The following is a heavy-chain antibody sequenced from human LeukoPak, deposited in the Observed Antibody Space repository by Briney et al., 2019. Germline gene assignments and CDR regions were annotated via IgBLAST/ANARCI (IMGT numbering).Heavy chain of an antibody. CDR1: CESISSYY. CDR3: ARDQGTGQHLGYNWFDP. J-gene: IGHJ5*02. D-gene: IGHD6-13*01. V-gene: IGHV4-4*07. Sequence: SETLSPTCTVSCESISSYYWNWIRQPAGKGLQWIGRIYTIGRTNYNPSLKSRVTMSVDTSKNQFSLRLSSVTAADTAVYYCARDQGTGQHLGYNWFDPWGQGTLVTVSS. CDR2: IYTIGRT.